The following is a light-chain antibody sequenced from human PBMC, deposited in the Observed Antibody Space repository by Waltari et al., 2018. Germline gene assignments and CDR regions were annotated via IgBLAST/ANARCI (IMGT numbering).Light chain of an antibody. CDR2: EVT. CDR3: CSYAGISTWV. Sequence: QSALAQPASVSGSPGQSITISCTGSTSDVGSYNLVSWYQQHPGKAPKLIIYEVTKMAPGFSDRFSGSKSGNTASLTISGLQAGDEGDYYCCSYAGISTWVFGGGTKVTVL. J-gene: IGLJ3*02. CDR1: TSDVGSYNL. V-gene: IGLV2-23*02.